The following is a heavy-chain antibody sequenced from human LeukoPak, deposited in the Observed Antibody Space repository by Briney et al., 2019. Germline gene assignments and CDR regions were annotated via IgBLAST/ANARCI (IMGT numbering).Heavy chain of an antibody. V-gene: IGHV3-23*01. Sequence: GGSLRLSCVVSGFTFSGYGLSWVRQTPGKGLEWVSATSYSGDGAYYADSVRGRFTASRDSSTNTHYLQMDSLRAEDTAVYYCAKESEGASPAYWGRGTLVTVSS. CDR1: GFTFSGYG. CDR3: AKESEGASPAY. J-gene: IGHJ4*02. CDR2: TSYSGDGA. D-gene: IGHD3-16*01.